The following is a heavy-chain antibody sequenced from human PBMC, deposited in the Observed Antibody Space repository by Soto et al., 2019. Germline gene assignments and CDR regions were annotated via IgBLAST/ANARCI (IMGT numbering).Heavy chain of an antibody. D-gene: IGHD2-2*01. CDR3: ARGLKGYCSSTSCSHFDY. Sequence: SETLSLTCAVSGYSITNGYCWGCIRQPPGMGLEWIGSIYHSGSTSYNPSLRSRVTISVVTSKNTLYLQMNSLRAEDTAVYYCARGLKGYCSSTSCSHFDYWGQGTLVTVSS. CDR1: GYSITNGYC. CDR2: IYHSGST. J-gene: IGHJ4*02. V-gene: IGHV4-38-2*01.